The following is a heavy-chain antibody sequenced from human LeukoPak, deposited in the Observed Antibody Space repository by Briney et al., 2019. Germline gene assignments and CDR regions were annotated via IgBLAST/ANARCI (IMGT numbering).Heavy chain of an antibody. D-gene: IGHD3-10*01. Sequence: GGSLRLSCAASGFTFSNYAMTWVRQAPGKGLEWVSSISSSGGSTYYADSVKGWFTISRDSSKSTLYVHMDSLRAEDTAVYYCARHSGGHDYWGQGTLVTVSS. V-gene: IGHV3-23*01. CDR3: ARHSGGHDY. J-gene: IGHJ4*02. CDR1: GFTFSNYA. CDR2: ISSSGGST.